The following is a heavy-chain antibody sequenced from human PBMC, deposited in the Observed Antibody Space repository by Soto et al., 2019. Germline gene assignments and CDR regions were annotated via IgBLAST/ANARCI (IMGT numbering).Heavy chain of an antibody. J-gene: IGHJ4*02. CDR3: TRRSYFDY. CDR1: GFTFGDYA. Sequence: SLRLSCTASGFTFGDYAMSWVRQAPGKGLEWVGFIRGKAYGGTTEYAASVKGRFTISRDDSKSIAYLQMNSLKTEDTAVYYCTRRSYFDYWGQGTLVTVSS. V-gene: IGHV3-49*04. CDR2: IRGKAYGGTT.